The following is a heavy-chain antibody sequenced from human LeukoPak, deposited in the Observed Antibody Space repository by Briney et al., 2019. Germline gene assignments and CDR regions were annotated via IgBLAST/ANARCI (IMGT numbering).Heavy chain of an antibody. D-gene: IGHD3-22*01. CDR1: GYTFTSYY. V-gene: IGHV1-46*01. Sequence: ASVKVSCKASGYTFTSYYMHWVRQAPGQGLEWMGIINPSGGSTSYAQKFQGRVTMTRDTSTSTVYMELSSLRSEDTAVYYCARDPPPTYYYDSSGYFDYWGQGTLVTVSS. CDR2: INPSGGST. CDR3: ARDPPPTYYYDSSGYFDY. J-gene: IGHJ4*02.